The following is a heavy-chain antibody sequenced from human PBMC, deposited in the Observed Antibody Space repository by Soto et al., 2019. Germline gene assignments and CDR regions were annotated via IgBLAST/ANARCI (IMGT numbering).Heavy chain of an antibody. CDR1: GYSFTSYE. J-gene: IGHJ6*02. CDR3: ARDKPVGANAYYYYGMDV. V-gene: IGHV1-8*01. Sequence: ASVKVSCKASGYSFTSYEINWVRQATGQGLEWMGWMNPNSGNTGYAQKFQGRITMTRNTSISTAYMELSSLRSEDTAVYYCARDKPVGANAYYYYGMDVWGQGTTVTVSS. CDR2: MNPNSGNT. D-gene: IGHD1-26*01.